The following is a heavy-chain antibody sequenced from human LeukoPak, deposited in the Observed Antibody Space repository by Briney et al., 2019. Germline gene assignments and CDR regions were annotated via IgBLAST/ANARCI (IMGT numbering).Heavy chain of an antibody. CDR2: IIPILGIA. Sequence: GASVKVSCKASGGTFSSYAISWVRQAPGQGLEWMGRIIPILGIANYAQKFQGRVTITADKSTSTAYMELRSLRSDDTAVYYCARDGTGRTFDYWGQGTLVTVSS. D-gene: IGHD1-1*01. V-gene: IGHV1-69*04. CDR3: ARDGTGRTFDY. J-gene: IGHJ4*02. CDR1: GGTFSSYA.